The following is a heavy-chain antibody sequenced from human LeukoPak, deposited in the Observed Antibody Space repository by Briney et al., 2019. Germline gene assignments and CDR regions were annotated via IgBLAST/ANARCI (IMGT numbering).Heavy chain of an antibody. CDR3: AKASITMVRGPGGIDY. V-gene: IGHV3-30*18. CDR2: ISYDGSNK. CDR1: GFTFSSYG. Sequence: GGSLRLSCAASGFTFSSYGMHWVRQARGKGLEWVAVISYDGSNKYYADSVKGRFTISRDNSKNTLYLQMNSLRAEDTAVYYCAKASITMVRGPGGIDYWGQGTLVTVSS. J-gene: IGHJ4*02. D-gene: IGHD3-10*01.